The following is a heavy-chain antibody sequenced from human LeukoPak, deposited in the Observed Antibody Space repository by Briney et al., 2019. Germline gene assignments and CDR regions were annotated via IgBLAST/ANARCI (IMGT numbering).Heavy chain of an antibody. Sequence: GGSLRLSCAASGFTFSSYNMKWVRQAPGKGLEWVSSISRSSSYIYYADSMKGRFTISRDNAKNSLYLQMNSLNAEDTAVYYCAREVTKAFDIWGQGTMVTVSS. CDR2: ISRSSSYI. V-gene: IGHV3-21*01. CDR1: GFTFSSYN. J-gene: IGHJ3*02. D-gene: IGHD2-8*01. CDR3: AREVTKAFDI.